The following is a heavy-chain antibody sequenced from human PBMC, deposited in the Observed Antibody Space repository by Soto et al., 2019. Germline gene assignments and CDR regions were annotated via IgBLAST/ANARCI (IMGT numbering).Heavy chain of an antibody. D-gene: IGHD3-3*01. CDR1: GGSISSGCYS. CDR3: ARGGDTTTIFGVVTGFNWFDP. V-gene: IGHV4-30-2*01. J-gene: IGHJ5*02. CDR2: IYHSGST. Sequence: SETLSLTCAVSGGSISSGCYSWSWIRQPPGKGLEWIGYIYHSGSTYYNPSLKSRVTISVDRSKNQFSLKLSSVTAADTAVYYCARGGDTTTIFGVVTGFNWFDPWGQGTLVTVSS.